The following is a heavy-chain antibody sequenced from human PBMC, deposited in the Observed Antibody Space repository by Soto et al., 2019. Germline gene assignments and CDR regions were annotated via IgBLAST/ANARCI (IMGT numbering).Heavy chain of an antibody. CDR2: IWYDGSNK. D-gene: IGHD2-21*01. J-gene: IGHJ4*02. Sequence: PGGSLRLSCAASGFTFSSYGMHWVRQAPGKGLEWVAVIWYDGSNKYYADSVKGRFTISRDNSKNTLYLQMNSLRDEDTAVYYCARVPLALIGVFDYWGQGTLVTVSS. V-gene: IGHV3-33*01. CDR3: ARVPLALIGVFDY. CDR1: GFTFSSYG.